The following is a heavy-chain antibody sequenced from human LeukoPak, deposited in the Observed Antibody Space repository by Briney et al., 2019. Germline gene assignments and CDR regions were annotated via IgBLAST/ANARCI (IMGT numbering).Heavy chain of an antibody. V-gene: IGHV4-39*07. CDR1: GGSISSSSYY. Sequence: SETLSLTCTVSGGSISSSSYYWGWIRQPPGKGLEWIGSIYYSGSTYYNPSLKSRVTISVDTSKNQFSLKLSSVTAADTAVYYCARTLGPGIEYSSTFDYWGQGTLVTVSS. CDR3: ARTLGPGIEYSSTFDY. D-gene: IGHD6-6*01. J-gene: IGHJ4*02. CDR2: IYYSGST.